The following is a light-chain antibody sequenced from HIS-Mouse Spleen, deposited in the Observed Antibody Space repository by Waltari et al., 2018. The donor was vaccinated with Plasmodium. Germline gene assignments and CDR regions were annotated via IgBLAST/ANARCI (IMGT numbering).Light chain of an antibody. CDR3: CSYAGSSTYV. J-gene: IGLJ1*01. Sequence: QSALTQPASLYGSPGQSITISCTGTSSDVGGYNLLSWYQQHPGKAPKLMIYEGSKRPSGVSNRFSGSKSGNTASLTISGLQAEDEADYYCCSYAGSSTYVFGTGTKVTVL. CDR1: SSDVGGYNL. CDR2: EGS. V-gene: IGLV2-23*01.